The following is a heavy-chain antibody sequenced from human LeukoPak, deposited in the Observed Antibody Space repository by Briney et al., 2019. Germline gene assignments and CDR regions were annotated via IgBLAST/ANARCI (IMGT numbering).Heavy chain of an antibody. CDR3: AGGEDPNYDILTGPARAGYYMDV. Sequence: GGSLRLSCAASGFTFNSHWMHWVRQAPGKGLVWVSRINGDGSSTTYADSVRGRFTISRDDAKNTLYLEMNSLRAEDTAVYYCAGGEDPNYDILTGPARAGYYMDVWGKGTTVTISS. J-gene: IGHJ6*03. V-gene: IGHV3-74*01. D-gene: IGHD3-9*01. CDR2: INGDGSST. CDR1: GFTFNSHW.